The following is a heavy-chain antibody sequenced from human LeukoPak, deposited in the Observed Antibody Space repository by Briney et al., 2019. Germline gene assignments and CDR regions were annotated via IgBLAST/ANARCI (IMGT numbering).Heavy chain of an antibody. CDR3: ARPQYSDSYGYYDY. Sequence: GGSLRLSCAASGFTFSSYSMNWVRQAPGKGLEWVSYISSSSSTIYYADSVKGRFTISRDNAKNSLYLQMNSLRAEDTALYYCARPQYSDSYGYYDYWGQGTLVTVSS. CDR1: GFTFSSYS. CDR2: ISSSSSTI. D-gene: IGHD3-22*01. V-gene: IGHV3-48*01. J-gene: IGHJ4*02.